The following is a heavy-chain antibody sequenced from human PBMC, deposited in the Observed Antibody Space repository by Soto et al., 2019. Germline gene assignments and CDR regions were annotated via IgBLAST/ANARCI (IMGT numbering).Heavy chain of an antibody. CDR1: GYTFTSYN. CDR2: INPLGFST. V-gene: IGHV1-46*04. J-gene: IGHJ5*02. D-gene: IGHD3-10*01. Sequence: QVQLVQSGAEVKKPGASVKGSCNASGYTFTSYNMHWERQAPGHGLEWVGMINPLGFSTTYAQKLLGRVTMTRDTSSSTVYRELTNLRSDDTAVYYCAIAAGRFGKLYSFDRWGQGALVTVSP. CDR3: AIAAGRFGKLYSFDR.